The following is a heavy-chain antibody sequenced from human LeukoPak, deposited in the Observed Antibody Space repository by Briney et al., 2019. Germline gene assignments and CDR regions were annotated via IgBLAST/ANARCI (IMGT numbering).Heavy chain of an antibody. CDR2: ISYDGSNK. CDR3: AKDYEPLVGVHRWGDWFDP. J-gene: IGHJ5*02. CDR1: GFTFSSYG. Sequence: GRSLRLSCAASGFTFSSYGIHWVRQAPGKGLEWVAVISYDGSNKYYADSVKGRFTISRDNSKNTLYLQMNSLRAEDTAVYYCAKDYEPLVGVHRWGDWFDPWGQGTLVTVSS. D-gene: IGHD1-26*01. V-gene: IGHV3-30*18.